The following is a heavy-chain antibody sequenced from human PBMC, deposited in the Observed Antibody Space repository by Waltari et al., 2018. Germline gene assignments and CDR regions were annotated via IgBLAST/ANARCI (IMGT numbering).Heavy chain of an antibody. V-gene: IGHV4-39*07. CDR3: ARAVTTGYSSSWLEDY. CDR2: IYYSGST. D-gene: IGHD6-13*01. CDR1: GGSISSSSYY. J-gene: IGHJ4*02. Sequence: QLQLQESGPGLVKPSETLSLTCTVSGGSISSSSYYWGWIRQPPGKGLEWIGSIYYSGSTYYNPSLKSRVTISVDTSKNQFSLKLSSVTAADTAVYYCARAVTTGYSSSWLEDYWGQGTLVTVSS.